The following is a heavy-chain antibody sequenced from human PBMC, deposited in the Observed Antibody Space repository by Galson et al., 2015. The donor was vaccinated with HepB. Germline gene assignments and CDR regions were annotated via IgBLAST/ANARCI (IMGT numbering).Heavy chain of an antibody. D-gene: IGHD3-10*01. CDR3: AKDAYGSGSFPPDH. CDR2: ITWNSGTI. Sequence: SLRLSCAASGFIFGDYAMHWVRLAPGKGLEWVSGITWNSGTIAYADSVKGRFTISRDNGKNSLFLQMNGLRPEDTALYYCAKDAYGSGSFPPDHWGQGTLVTVSS. V-gene: IGHV3-9*01. CDR1: GFIFGDYA. J-gene: IGHJ4*02.